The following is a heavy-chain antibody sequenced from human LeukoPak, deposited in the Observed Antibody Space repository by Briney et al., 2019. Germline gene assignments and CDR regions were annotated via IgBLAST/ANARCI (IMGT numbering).Heavy chain of an antibody. CDR2: INHSGST. J-gene: IGHJ6*03. CDR1: GGSFSGYY. CDR3: ARGPTGYCSGGSCYSFRRGYYYYMDV. D-gene: IGHD2-15*01. Sequence: SETLSLTCAVYGGSFSGYYWSWIRQPPGKGLEWIGEINHSGSTNYNPSLKSRATISVDTSKNQFSLKLSSVTAADTAVYYCARGPTGYCSGGSCYSFRRGYYYYMDVWGKGTTVTVSS. V-gene: IGHV4-34*01.